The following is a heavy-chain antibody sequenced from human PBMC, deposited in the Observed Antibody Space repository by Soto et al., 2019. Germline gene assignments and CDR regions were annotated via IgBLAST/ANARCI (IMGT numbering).Heavy chain of an antibody. CDR1: GGTFSSYG. Sequence: ASVKVSCKASGGTFSSYGISWVRQAPGQGLEWMGWISAYNGNTNYARKLQGRVTMTTDTSTSTAYMELRSLRSDDTAVYYCARDYYYDSSGYLGWFDPWGQGTLVTVSS. CDR3: ARDYYYDSSGYLGWFDP. D-gene: IGHD3-22*01. J-gene: IGHJ5*02. V-gene: IGHV1-18*01. CDR2: ISAYNGNT.